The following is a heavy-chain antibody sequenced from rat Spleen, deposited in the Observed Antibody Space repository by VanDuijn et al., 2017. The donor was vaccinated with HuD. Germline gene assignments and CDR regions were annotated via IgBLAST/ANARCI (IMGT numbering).Heavy chain of an antibody. Sequence: EVQLVESGGGLMQPGGSLKLSCAASGFTFSDYYMAWVRQAPKKGLEWVASISFEGSSTYYGDSVKGRFTISRDNVKSTLYLQMNSLRSEDTATYYCARPHSSHYVMDAWGQGASVTVSS. J-gene: IGHJ4*01. V-gene: IGHV5-22*01. CDR1: GFTFSDYY. D-gene: IGHD1-8*01. CDR3: ARPHSSHYVMDA. CDR2: ISFEGSST.